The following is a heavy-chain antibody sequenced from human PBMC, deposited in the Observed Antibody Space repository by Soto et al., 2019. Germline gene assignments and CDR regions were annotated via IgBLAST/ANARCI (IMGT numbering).Heavy chain of an antibody. D-gene: IGHD4-17*01. CDR2: IYYSGST. J-gene: IGHJ4*02. V-gene: IGHV4-59*01. CDR1: GGSISSYY. CDR3: ARYRMTTVTTSQYYFDY. Sequence: SETLSLTCTVSGGSISSYYWSWIRQPPGKGLEWIGYIYYSGSTNYNPSLKSRVTISVDTSKNQFSLKLSSVTAADTAVYYCARYRMTTVTTSQYYFDYWGQGTLVTVSS.